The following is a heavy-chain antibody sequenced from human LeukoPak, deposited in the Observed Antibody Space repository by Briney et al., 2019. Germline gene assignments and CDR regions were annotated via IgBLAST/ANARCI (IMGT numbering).Heavy chain of an antibody. CDR1: GGSISSGSYY. Sequence: SETLSLTCTVSGGSISSGSYYWGWIRQPAGKGLEWIGRIYTSGSTNYDPSLKSRVTISVDTSKNQFSLKLSSVTAADTAVYYCARESGYSEYALPPDYWGQGTLVTVSS. CDR3: ARESGYSEYALPPDY. D-gene: IGHD5-12*01. CDR2: IYTSGST. V-gene: IGHV4-61*02. J-gene: IGHJ4*02.